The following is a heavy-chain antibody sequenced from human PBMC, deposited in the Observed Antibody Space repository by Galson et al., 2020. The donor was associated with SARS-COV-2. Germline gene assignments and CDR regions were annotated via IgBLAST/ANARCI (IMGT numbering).Heavy chain of an antibody. J-gene: IGHJ4*02. D-gene: IGHD3-3*01. Sequence: GGSLRLSCAASGFTFSSYAMHWVRQAPGKGLEWVAVISYDGSNKYYADSVKGRFTISRDNSKNTLYLQMNSLRAEDTAVYYCASTTIFGATEAVDYWGQGTLVTVSS. V-gene: IGHV3-30*01. CDR1: GFTFSSYA. CDR2: ISYDGSNK. CDR3: ASTTIFGATEAVDY.